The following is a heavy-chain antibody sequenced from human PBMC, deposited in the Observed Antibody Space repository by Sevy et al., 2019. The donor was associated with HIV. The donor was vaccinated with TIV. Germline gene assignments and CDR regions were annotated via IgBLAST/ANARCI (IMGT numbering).Heavy chain of an antibody. CDR1: GFTFSSYW. Sequence: GGSLRLSCAASGFTFSSYWMSWVRQAPGKGLEWVTNIKQDGSGKYYVDSVKGRFTISRDNAKNSLYLQMNSLRAEDTAVYYCARGDYSNLYGSYYYGMDVWGQGTTVTVSS. CDR2: IKQDGSGK. D-gene: IGHD4-4*01. J-gene: IGHJ6*02. V-gene: IGHV3-7*01. CDR3: ARGDYSNLYGSYYYGMDV.